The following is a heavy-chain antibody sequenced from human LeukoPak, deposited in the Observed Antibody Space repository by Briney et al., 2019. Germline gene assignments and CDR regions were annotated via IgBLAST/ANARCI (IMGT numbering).Heavy chain of an antibody. J-gene: IGHJ5*02. Sequence: SETLSLTCTVSGGSISSYYWSWIRQPAGKGLEWIGRIYTSGSTNYNPSLKSRVTMSVDTSKNQFSLKLSSVTAADTAVYYCARDGPVETSVVVPAARFWFDPWGQGTLVTVSS. CDR3: ARDGPVETSVVVPAARFWFDP. CDR1: GGSISSYY. CDR2: IYTSGST. V-gene: IGHV4-4*07. D-gene: IGHD2-2*01.